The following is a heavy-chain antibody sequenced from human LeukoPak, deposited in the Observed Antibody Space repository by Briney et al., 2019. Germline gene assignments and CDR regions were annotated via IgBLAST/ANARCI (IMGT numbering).Heavy chain of an antibody. J-gene: IGHJ4*02. Sequence: GGSLRLSCAASGFTFRSYGMSWVRQAPGKGLEWVSTINNSGGRTYYADSVKGRFTMSRDNSKNTLYLQMNSLTVEDMAIYYCAKGTLAVAALFDYWGQGSLVTVSS. V-gene: IGHV3-23*01. CDR2: INNSGGRT. CDR3: AKGTLAVAALFDY. CDR1: GFTFRSYG. D-gene: IGHD6-19*01.